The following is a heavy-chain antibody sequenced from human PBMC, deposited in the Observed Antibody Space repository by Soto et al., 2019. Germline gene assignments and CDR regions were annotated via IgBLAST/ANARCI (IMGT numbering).Heavy chain of an antibody. V-gene: IGHV3-21*01. Sequence: GGSLRLSCAASGFTFSSYSMNWVRQAPGKGLEWVSSISSSSSYIYYADSVKGRFTISRDNAKNSLYLQMNSLRAEDTAVYYCARDSGCSSTSCYGPPWFDPWGQGTLVTVSS. CDR2: ISSSSSYI. CDR1: GFTFSSYS. CDR3: ARDSGCSSTSCYGPPWFDP. J-gene: IGHJ5*02. D-gene: IGHD2-2*01.